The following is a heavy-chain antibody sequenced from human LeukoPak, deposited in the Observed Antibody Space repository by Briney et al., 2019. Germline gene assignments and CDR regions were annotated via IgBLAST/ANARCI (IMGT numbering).Heavy chain of an antibody. CDR1: GYTFTRYY. CDR3: ARDSRDGYNYHYYYGMDV. V-gene: IGHV1-46*01. D-gene: IGHD5-24*01. CDR2: INPSGGST. J-gene: IGHJ6*02. Sequence: ASVKVSCKASGYTFTRYYMHWVRQAPGQGLEWMGIINPSGGSTSYAQKFQGRVTMTRDTSTSTVYMELSSLRSEDTAVYYCARDSRDGYNYHYYYGMDVWGQGTTVTVSS.